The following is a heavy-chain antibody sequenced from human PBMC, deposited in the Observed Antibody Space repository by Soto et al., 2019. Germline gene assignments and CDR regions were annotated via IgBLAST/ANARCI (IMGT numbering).Heavy chain of an antibody. J-gene: IGHJ6*02. CDR3: SREGRGGEDFWSGRGGMDV. V-gene: IGHV3-49*03. Sequence: GGSLRLSCTASGFIFGDYAMSWFRQAPGKGLEWVAFIRGRAYGGTADYAASVKGRFTISRDDSKNIAYLQMNTLKTEDTAVYYCSREGRGGEDFWSGRGGMDVWGQGTSVTVSS. D-gene: IGHD3-3*01. CDR2: IRGRAYGGTA. CDR1: GFIFGDYA.